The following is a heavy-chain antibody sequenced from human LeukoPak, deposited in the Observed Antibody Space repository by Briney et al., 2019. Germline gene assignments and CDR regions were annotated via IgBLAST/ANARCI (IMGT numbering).Heavy chain of an antibody. CDR2: VYYLGNT. J-gene: IGHJ4*02. Sequence: SETLSLTCTVSGGSISSYYWSWIRQPPGKGLEWIGYVYYLGNTNYNPSLKSRVTISVDTSKNQFSLKLGSVTAADTAVYYCARAKPGSDSYPFFDYWGQGTLVTVSS. V-gene: IGHV4-59*01. CDR3: ARAKPGSDSYPFFDY. D-gene: IGHD5-18*01. CDR1: GGSISSYY.